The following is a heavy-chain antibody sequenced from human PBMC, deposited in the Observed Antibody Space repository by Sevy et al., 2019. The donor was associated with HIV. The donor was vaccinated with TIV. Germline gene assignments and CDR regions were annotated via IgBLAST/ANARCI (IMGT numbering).Heavy chain of an antibody. J-gene: IGHJ3*02. CDR2: TYYRSKWYN. CDR1: GDSVSSNSAA. D-gene: IGHD6-19*01. V-gene: IGHV6-1*01. Sequence: QSQTLSLTCAISGDSVSSNSAAWNWIRQSPSSGLEWLGRTYYRSKWYNDYAVSVKSRITINPDTSKNQFSLQLNSVTPEDTAVYYCARDTEYSSGWWDAFDIWGQGTMVTVSS. CDR3: ARDTEYSSGWWDAFDI.